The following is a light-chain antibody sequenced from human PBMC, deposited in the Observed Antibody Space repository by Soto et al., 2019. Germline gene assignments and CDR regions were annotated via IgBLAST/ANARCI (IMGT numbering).Light chain of an antibody. CDR1: SSDVGGYNY. Sequence: QSALTQPPSASGSPGQSVTISCTGTSSDVGGYNYVSWYQQHPGKAPKVMIYEVSKRPSGVPDRFSGSKSGNTASLTVSGLQAEDEADYYCSSYAGSNSVFGGGPKVTVL. CDR2: EVS. V-gene: IGLV2-8*01. CDR3: SSYAGSNSV. J-gene: IGLJ3*02.